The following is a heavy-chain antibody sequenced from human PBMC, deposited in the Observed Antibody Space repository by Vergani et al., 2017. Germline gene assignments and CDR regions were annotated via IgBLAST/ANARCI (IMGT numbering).Heavy chain of an antibody. J-gene: IGHJ4*02. Sequence: EVQLVESGGGLVQPGGSLRLSCAASGFTFSSYWMSWVRQAPGKGREWVANIKQDGSEKYYVDSVKGRFTISRDNAKNSLYLQMNSLRAEDTAVYYCARERDSGYDSGVSDYWGQGTLVTVSS. D-gene: IGHD5-12*01. CDR3: ARERDSGYDSGVSDY. CDR2: IKQDGSEK. CDR1: GFTFSSYW. V-gene: IGHV3-7*03.